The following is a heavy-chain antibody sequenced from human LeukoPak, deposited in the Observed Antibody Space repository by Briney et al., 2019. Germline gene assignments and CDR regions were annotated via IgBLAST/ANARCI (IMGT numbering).Heavy chain of an antibody. Sequence: GGSLRLLCAASGFTVSSNYMSWVRQAPGKGLEWVSVIYSGGNTYYADSVKGRFTISRDNSKNTLYLQMNSLRAEDTAVYYCARAATPYYFDYRGRGTLITVAS. CDR3: ARAATPYYFDY. J-gene: IGHJ4*02. CDR2: IYSGGNT. CDR1: GFTVSSNY. V-gene: IGHV3-53*01. D-gene: IGHD3-16*01.